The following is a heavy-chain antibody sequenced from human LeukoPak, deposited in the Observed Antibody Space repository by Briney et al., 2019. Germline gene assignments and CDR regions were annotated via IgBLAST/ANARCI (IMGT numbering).Heavy chain of an antibody. J-gene: IGHJ4*02. V-gene: IGHV4-31*03. D-gene: IGHD5-24*01. CDR1: GGSISSGGYY. CDR2: IYYSGST. Sequence: SETLSLTCTVSGGSISSGGYYWSWIRQHPGKGLEWIGYIYYSGSTYYNPSLKSRVTISVDTSKNQFSLKLSSVTAADTAVYYCASIEMATITLDYWGQGTLVTVSS. CDR3: ASIEMATITLDY.